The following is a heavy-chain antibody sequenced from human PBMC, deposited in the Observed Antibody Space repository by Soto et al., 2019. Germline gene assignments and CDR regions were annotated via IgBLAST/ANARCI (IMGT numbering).Heavy chain of an antibody. J-gene: IGHJ4*02. Sequence: SVMLCSETSGVTFSSFAISLVRQTPGQGLEWMGGIIPIFGTANYSQKFHGRVTITADESTSTAYMELSSLRSEDTAVYDCARPHSSGWYPFDYWGQGTMVTVYS. CDR3: ARPHSSGWYPFDY. CDR2: IIPIFGTA. D-gene: IGHD6-19*01. CDR1: GVTFSSFA. V-gene: IGHV1-69*13.